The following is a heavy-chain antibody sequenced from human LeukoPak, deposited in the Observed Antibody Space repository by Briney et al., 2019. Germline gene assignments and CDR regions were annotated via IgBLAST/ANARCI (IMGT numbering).Heavy chain of an antibody. D-gene: IGHD5-24*01. CDR1: GFTFSSYG. CDR3: AKDRGGFLDY. CDR2: IWSGGNYQ. V-gene: IGHV3-33*03. J-gene: IGHJ4*02. Sequence: GGSLRLSCAASGFTFSSYGMHWVRQAPGKGLEWVAVIWSGGNYQDYADSVKGRFIVSRDDSKNTLFVQMNGLRPDDTGVYYCAKDRGGFLDYWGQGALVTVSS.